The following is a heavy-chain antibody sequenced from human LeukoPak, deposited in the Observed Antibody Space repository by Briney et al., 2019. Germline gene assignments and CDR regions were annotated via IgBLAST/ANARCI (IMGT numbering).Heavy chain of an antibody. J-gene: IGHJ4*02. CDR3: ARSSMAGSHDY. D-gene: IGHD2-8*01. V-gene: IGHV3-21*01. CDR2: ISSSTVYM. Sequence: GGSLRLSCTASGFTFSAYSMNWVRQAPGKGLQWVSSISSSTVYMSYADSVKGRFTISRDNAQNSLYLQMNSLRAEDTAVYYCARSSMAGSHDYWGQGSLVTVSS. CDR1: GFTFSAYS.